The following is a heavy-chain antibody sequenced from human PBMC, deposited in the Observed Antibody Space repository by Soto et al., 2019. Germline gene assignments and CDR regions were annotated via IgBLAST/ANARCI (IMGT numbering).Heavy chain of an antibody. CDR1: GGSISSSNW. J-gene: IGHJ6*02. V-gene: IGHV4-4*02. CDR2: IYHSGST. Sequence: QVQLQESGPGLVKPSGTLSLTCAVSGGSISSSNWWSWVRQPPGKGLEWIGEIYHSGSTNYNPSLKSRVTRSVDKSKNQFSLKLSSVTAADTAVYYCARDGFHDYGDYSKYYYYGMDVWGQGTTVTVSS. CDR3: ARDGFHDYGDYSKYYYYGMDV. D-gene: IGHD4-17*01.